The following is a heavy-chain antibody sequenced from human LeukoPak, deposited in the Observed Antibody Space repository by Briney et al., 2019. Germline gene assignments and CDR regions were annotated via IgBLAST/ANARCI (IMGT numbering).Heavy chain of an antibody. J-gene: IGHJ6*02. CDR1: GYTFTSYD. CDR3: ARQTPMVRGIKILQGMDV. D-gene: IGHD3-10*01. V-gene: IGHV1-8*01. Sequence: ASVKVSCKASGYTFTSYDINWVRQATGQGLEWMGWMNPNSGNTGYAQKFQGRVTMTRNTSISTAYMELSSLRSEDTAVYYCARQTPMVRGIKILQGMDVWGQGTTVTVSS. CDR2: MNPNSGNT.